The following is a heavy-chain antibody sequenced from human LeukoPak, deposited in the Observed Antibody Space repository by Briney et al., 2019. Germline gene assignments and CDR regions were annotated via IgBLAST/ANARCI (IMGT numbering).Heavy chain of an antibody. J-gene: IGHJ4*02. Sequence: SVKVSCTASGFTFTSSAVQWVRQARGQRLEWIGWIVVGSGNTNYAQKFQERVTITRDMSTSTAYMELSSLRSEDTAVYYCAAGFLESQFDYWGQGTLVTVSS. CDR1: GFTFTSSA. D-gene: IGHD3-3*01. V-gene: IGHV1-58*01. CDR3: AAGFLESQFDY. CDR2: IVVGSGNT.